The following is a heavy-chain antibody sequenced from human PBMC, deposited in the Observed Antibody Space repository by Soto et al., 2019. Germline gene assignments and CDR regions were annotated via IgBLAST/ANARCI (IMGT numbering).Heavy chain of an antibody. CDR3: ASPNAYYLYYFDY. CDR1: GFRFSDYA. CDR2: ISFDGSNK. D-gene: IGHD3-16*01. V-gene: IGHV3-30*09. Sequence: GGSLRLSCVVSGFRFSDYAMHWVRQAPGKGLEWVALISFDGSNKYYAGSVEGRFAISRDNSKNTLYLQMDSLMTEDTAVYFCASPNAYYLYYFDYWGQGALVTVSS. J-gene: IGHJ4*02.